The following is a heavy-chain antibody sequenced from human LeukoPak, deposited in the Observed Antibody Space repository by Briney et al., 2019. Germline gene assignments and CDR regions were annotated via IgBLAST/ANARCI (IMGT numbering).Heavy chain of an antibody. Sequence: PSETLSLTCAVYGGSFSGYYWSWIRQPPGKGLEWIGEINHSGSTNYNPSLKSRVTISVDTSKNQFSLKLSSVTAADTAVYYCARFLVRGVHYYYGMDVWGQGTTVTVS. CDR3: ARFLVRGVHYYYGMDV. CDR1: GGSFSGYY. D-gene: IGHD3-10*01. V-gene: IGHV4-34*01. J-gene: IGHJ6*02. CDR2: INHSGST.